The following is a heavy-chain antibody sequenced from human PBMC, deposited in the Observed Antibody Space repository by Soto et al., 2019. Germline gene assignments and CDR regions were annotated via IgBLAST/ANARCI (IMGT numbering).Heavy chain of an antibody. V-gene: IGHV3-23*01. CDR2: ISASGRDT. CDR3: AKGKTSGWYYFDF. J-gene: IGHJ4*02. Sequence: GGSLRLSCAASGFTFSNYAMSWVRQAPGKGLEWVSGISASGRDTYYADSVKDRFTISRDSSKNTLYLQMNSLRAEDTAMYYCAKGKTSGWYYFDFWGQGTRVTVSS. D-gene: IGHD6-19*01. CDR1: GFTFSNYA.